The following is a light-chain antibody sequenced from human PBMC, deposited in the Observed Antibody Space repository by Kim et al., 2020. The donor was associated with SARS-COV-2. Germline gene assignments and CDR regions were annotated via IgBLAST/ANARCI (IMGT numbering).Light chain of an antibody. CDR3: SSYAGSDWL. V-gene: IGLV2-23*02. CDR2: EVN. Sequence: PGQSITISCTGTSSDVGSYNLGSWYQQHPGRAPKLMIFEVNKRPSGVSNRFSGSKSGNTASLTISGLQSEDEADYYCSSYAGSDWLFGGGTQLTVL. J-gene: IGLJ2*01. CDR1: SSDVGSYNL.